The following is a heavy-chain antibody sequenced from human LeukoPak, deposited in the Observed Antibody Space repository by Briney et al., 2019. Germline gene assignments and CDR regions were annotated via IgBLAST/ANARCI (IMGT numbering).Heavy chain of an antibody. D-gene: IGHD1-7*01. V-gene: IGHV3-30*19. J-gene: IGHJ4*02. CDR2: ISYDGSNK. Sequence: GRSLRLSCAASGFTFSSYGMHWVRQAPGKGLEWVAVISYDGSNKYYADSVKGRFTISRDNSKNTLYLQMNSLRAEDTAVYYCAAGPTTGYWGQGTLVTVSS. CDR1: GFTFSSYG. CDR3: AAGPTTGY.